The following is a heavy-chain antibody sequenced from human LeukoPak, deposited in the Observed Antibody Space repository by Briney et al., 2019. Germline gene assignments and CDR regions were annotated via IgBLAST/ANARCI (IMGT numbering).Heavy chain of an antibody. Sequence: SQTLSLTCAISGDSVSSNSAAWNWIRQFPSGGLEWLGRTYYRSKWYYDYALSVKSRSTINPDTSENQFSLQLNSVTPDDTAVYYCARDGTWRLDYWGQGILVTVSS. J-gene: IGHJ4*02. CDR1: GDSVSSNSAA. V-gene: IGHV6-1*01. CDR3: ARDGTWRLDY. D-gene: IGHD2-15*01. CDR2: TYYRSKWYY.